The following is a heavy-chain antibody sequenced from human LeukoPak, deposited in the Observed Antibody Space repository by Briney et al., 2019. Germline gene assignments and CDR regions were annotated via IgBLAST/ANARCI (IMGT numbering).Heavy chain of an antibody. J-gene: IGHJ4*02. V-gene: IGHV4-38-2*02. CDR2: IYHSGST. D-gene: IGHD3-22*01. Sequence: PSETLSLTCSVSGYSISSAYYWGWIRQPPGKGLEWIGNIYHSGSTYYNPSLKSRVTISVDTSKNQFSLKLSSVTAADTAVYYCARPYYYDSSGYSDQWGQGTLVTVSS. CDR1: GYSISSAYY. CDR3: ARPYYYDSSGYSDQ.